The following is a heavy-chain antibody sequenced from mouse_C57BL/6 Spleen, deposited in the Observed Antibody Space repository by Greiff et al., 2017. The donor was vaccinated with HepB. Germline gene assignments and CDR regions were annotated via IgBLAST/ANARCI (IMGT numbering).Heavy chain of an antibody. V-gene: IGHV5-4*01. CDR3: ARDQRHYYGSRWYFDV. J-gene: IGHJ1*03. Sequence: EVKVVESGGGLVKPGGSLKLSCAASGFTFSSYAMSWVRQTPEKRLEWVATISDGGSYTYYPDNVKGRFTIARDNAKNNLYLQMSHLKSEDTAMYYCARDQRHYYGSRWYFDVWGTGTTVTVSS. CDR1: GFTFSSYA. D-gene: IGHD1-1*01. CDR2: ISDGGSYT.